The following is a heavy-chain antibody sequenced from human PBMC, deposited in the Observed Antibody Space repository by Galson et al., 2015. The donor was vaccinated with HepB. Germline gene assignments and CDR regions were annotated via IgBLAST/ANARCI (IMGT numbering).Heavy chain of an antibody. CDR2: IWYDGSNK. CDR1: GFTFSNYG. Sequence: SLRLSCAASGFTFSNYGMHWVRQAPGKGLEWVGVIWYDGSNKYYGESVKGRFTLSRDNSKNMVYLQMNSLRAEDTAVYYCAKEVGYSRRWFQGPHYYGMDVWGQGTTVTVSS. V-gene: IGHV3-33*06. D-gene: IGHD6-13*01. J-gene: IGHJ6*02. CDR3: AKEVGYSRRWFQGPHYYGMDV.